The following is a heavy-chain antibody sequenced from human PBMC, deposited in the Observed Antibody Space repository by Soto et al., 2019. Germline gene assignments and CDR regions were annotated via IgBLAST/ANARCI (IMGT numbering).Heavy chain of an antibody. J-gene: IGHJ4*02. CDR1: GYSLSSYA. CDR3: ARDRGYCGGNSCYSPLFDF. D-gene: IGHD2-21*01. Sequence: QVQLVQSGAEVKEPGASVKVSCKASGYSLSSYAMHWVRQAPGQRLEWMGWINAGNGNTKYSQKFQGRVTITRDTSASTTYMDLSSLRSEDTAVYYCARDRGYCGGNSCYSPLFDFWGQGTLVTVSS. CDR2: INAGNGNT. V-gene: IGHV1-3*01.